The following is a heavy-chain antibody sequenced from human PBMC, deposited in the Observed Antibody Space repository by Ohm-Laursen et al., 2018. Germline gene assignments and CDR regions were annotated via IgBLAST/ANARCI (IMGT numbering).Heavy chain of an antibody. CDR3: ARQRSGSTGMDV. CDR1: GGSISSSSYY. Sequence: SQTLCLTCAVSGGSISSSSYYWGWIRQPPGKGLEWIGRIYYSGSTFYNPSLKSRVTISVDTSKTKFSLKLSSVTAADTAVYYCARQRSGSTGMDVWGQGTTVIVSS. V-gene: IGHV4-39*01. J-gene: IGHJ6*02. D-gene: IGHD3-10*01. CDR2: IYYSGST.